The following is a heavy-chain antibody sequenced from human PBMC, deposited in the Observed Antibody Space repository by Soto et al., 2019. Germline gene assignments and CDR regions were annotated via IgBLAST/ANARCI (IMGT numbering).Heavy chain of an antibody. CDR1: GFTFSSYA. CDR3: ARFHDYGDYRYGGFDY. V-gene: IGHV3-30-3*01. J-gene: IGHJ4*02. D-gene: IGHD4-17*01. Sequence: QVQLVESGGGVVQPGRSLRLSCAASGFTFSSYAMHWVRQAPGKGLEWVAVISYDGSNKYYADSVKGRFTISRDNSKNXLYLQMNSLRAEDTAVYYCARFHDYGDYRYGGFDYWGQGTLVTVSS. CDR2: ISYDGSNK.